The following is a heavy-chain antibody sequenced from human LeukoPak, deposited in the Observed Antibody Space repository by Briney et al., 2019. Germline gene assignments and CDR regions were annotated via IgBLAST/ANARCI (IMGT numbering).Heavy chain of an antibody. D-gene: IGHD3-22*01. CDR1: GGSISSGSYY. Sequence: PSETLSVTCTVSGGSISSGSYYWSWIRQPAGKGLEWIGRIYTSGSTNYNPSLKSRVTISVDTSKNQFSLKLSSVTAADTAVYYCARVPYYYDSSGYYHEYWGQGTLVTVSS. CDR2: IYTSGST. J-gene: IGHJ4*02. CDR3: ARVPYYYDSSGYYHEY. V-gene: IGHV4-61*02.